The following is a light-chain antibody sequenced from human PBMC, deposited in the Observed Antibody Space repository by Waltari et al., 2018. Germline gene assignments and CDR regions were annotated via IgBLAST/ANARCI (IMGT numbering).Light chain of an antibody. Sequence: EIVLTPSPATLSLSPGEGATLSCRASRSVGRSLAWYQQKPGHAPRLLIYDSSRRAPGVPDSFSGSGSGTDFSLTISRLEPEDFAVYYCQMYVRLPATFGQGTKVEIK. CDR3: QMYVRLPAT. J-gene: IGKJ1*01. CDR2: DSS. V-gene: IGKV3-20*01. CDR1: RSVGRS.